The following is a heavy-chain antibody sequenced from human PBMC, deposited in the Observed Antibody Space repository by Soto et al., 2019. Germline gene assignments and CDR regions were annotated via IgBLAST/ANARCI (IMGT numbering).Heavy chain of an antibody. J-gene: IGHJ3*02. V-gene: IGHV3-9*01. D-gene: IGHD3-22*01. CDR1: GFTFDDYA. CDR2: ISWNSGSI. Sequence: GGSLRLSCAASGFTFDDYAMHWVRQAPGKGLEWVSGISWNSGSIGYADSVKGRFTISRDNAKNSLYLQMNSLRAEDTALYYCAKESSSGPYAAFDICGQGTMVTVSS. CDR3: AKESSSGPYAAFDI.